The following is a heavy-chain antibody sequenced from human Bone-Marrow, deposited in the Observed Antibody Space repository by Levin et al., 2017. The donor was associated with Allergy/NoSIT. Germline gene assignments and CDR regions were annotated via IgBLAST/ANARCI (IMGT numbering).Heavy chain of an antibody. CDR1: GGSISSYY. V-gene: IGHV4-59*01. CDR3: ARGIGMATIERRPYYYGMDV. D-gene: IGHD5-24*01. Sequence: PSETLSLTCTVSGGSISSYYWSWIRQPPGKGLEWIGYIYYSGSTNYNPSLKSRVTISVDTSKNQFSLKLSSVTAADTAVYYCARGIGMATIERRPYYYGMDVWGQGTTVTVSS. CDR2: IYYSGST. J-gene: IGHJ6*02.